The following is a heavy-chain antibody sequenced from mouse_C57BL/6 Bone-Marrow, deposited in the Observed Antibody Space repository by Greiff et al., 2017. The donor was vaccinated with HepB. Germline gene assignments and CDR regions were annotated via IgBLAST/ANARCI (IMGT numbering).Heavy chain of an antibody. D-gene: IGHD2-4*01. V-gene: IGHV7-3*01. CDR3: ASAPYDYFDFDD. J-gene: IGHJ2*01. Sequence: EVQVVESGGGLVQPGGSLSLSCAASGFTFTDYYMSWVRQPPGKALEWLGFIRNTANGYTTEYSASVKGRFTISRDNSQSILYLQMNALRAEDSATYYWASAPYDYFDFDDWGQGTTLTVSS. CDR2: IRNTANGYTT. CDR1: GFTFTDYY.